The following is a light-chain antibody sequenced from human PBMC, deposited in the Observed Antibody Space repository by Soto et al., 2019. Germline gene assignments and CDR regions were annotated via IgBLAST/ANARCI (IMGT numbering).Light chain of an antibody. CDR2: EDN. J-gene: IGLJ3*02. CDR3: PSYDATNQV. V-gene: IGLV6-57*01. CDR1: SGSIASNY. Sequence: NFMLTQPHSVSDSPGKTVIISCTRSSGSIASNYVQWYQQRPGSSPTTVIYEDNQRPSGVPDRFSGSIDSSSNSASLTISGLETEDEADYYCPSYDATNQVFGVGTTLTVL.